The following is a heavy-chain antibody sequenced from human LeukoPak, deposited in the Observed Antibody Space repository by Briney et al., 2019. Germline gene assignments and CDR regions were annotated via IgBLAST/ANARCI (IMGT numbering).Heavy chain of an antibody. V-gene: IGHV4-31*03. CDR3: ARTGAYDFWSGYYRDYYGMDV. CDR2: LYYSGST. Sequence: SETLSLTCTVSGGSISSGGYYWSWIRQHPGKGLEWIGYLYYSGSTYYNPSLKSRVTISVDTSKNQFSLKLSSVTAADTAVYYCARTGAYDFWSGYYRDYYGMDVWGQGTTVTVSS. CDR1: GGSISSGGYY. D-gene: IGHD3-3*01. J-gene: IGHJ6*02.